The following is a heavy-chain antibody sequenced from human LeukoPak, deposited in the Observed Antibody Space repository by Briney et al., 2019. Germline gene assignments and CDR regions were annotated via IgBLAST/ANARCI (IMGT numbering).Heavy chain of an antibody. CDR2: ITNNGGRT. J-gene: IGHJ3*01. CDR1: GFTFSSYA. Sequence: QAGGSLRLSCAASGFTFSSYAMHWVRQAPGKGLEYLSAITNNGGRTYYADSVQGRFTISRDNSKSTLYLQMGSLRPEDMAIYYCARDLTVGATAFDFWGRGTMVTVSS. CDR3: ARDLTVGATAFDF. V-gene: IGHV3-64*02. D-gene: IGHD5-12*01.